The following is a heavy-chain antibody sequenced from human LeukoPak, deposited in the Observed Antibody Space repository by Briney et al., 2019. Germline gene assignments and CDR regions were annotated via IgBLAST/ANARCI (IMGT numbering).Heavy chain of an antibody. J-gene: IGHJ4*02. CDR1: GFTFSSYE. D-gene: IGHD3-10*01. CDR3: ARVEARYPSGSYPY. Sequence: PGGSLRLSCAASGFTFSSYEMNWARQAPGKGLEWLSYISASGNTRYYADSVKGRFTISRDNAKNSLSLQMNSLRAEDTALYYCARVEARYPSGSYPYWGQGTLVAVSS. V-gene: IGHV3-48*03. CDR2: ISASGNTR.